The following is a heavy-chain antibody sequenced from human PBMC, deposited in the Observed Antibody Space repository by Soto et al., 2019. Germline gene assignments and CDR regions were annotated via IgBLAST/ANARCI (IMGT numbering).Heavy chain of an antibody. Sequence: SVKVSCKASGGTFSSYTISWVRQAPGQGLEWMGRIIPILGIANYAQKFQGRVTITADKSTSTAYLELSSRRSEDTAVYYGVSGYMTKLYGSGSYFGRPVPNKISYCYYYCMDVWGKGTTVTVSS. V-gene: IGHV1-69*02. CDR3: VSGYMTKLYGSGSYFGRPVPNKISYCYYYCMDV. CDR1: GGTFSSYT. CDR2: IIPILGIA. D-gene: IGHD3-10*01. J-gene: IGHJ6*03.